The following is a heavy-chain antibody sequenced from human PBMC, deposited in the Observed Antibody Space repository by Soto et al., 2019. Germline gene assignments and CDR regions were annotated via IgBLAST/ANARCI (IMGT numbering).Heavy chain of an antibody. D-gene: IGHD3-22*01. J-gene: IGHJ4*02. V-gene: IGHV1-18*01. CDR3: ARDPPTETLNYYDSSGPPDY. CDR1: GYTFTSYG. CDR2: ISAYNGNT. Sequence: ASVKVSCKASGYTFTSYGISWVRQAPGQGLEWMGWISAYNGNTNYAQKLQGRVTMTTDTSTSTAYMELRSLRSDDTAVYYCARDPPTETLNYYDSSGPPDYWGQGTLVTVSS.